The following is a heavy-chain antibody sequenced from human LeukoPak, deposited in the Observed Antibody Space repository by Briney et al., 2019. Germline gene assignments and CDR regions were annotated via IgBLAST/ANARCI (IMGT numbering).Heavy chain of an antibody. D-gene: IGHD6-13*01. CDR2: ISWNSASV. Sequence: GGSLRLSCEVSGFTFDDYGMHCVRQAPGKGLEWVSTISWNSASVGYVDSVKGRFTISRDNAKKTLYLQMNSLRPEDTALYYCAKDYGYSSSWYDYWGQGTLVTVSS. V-gene: IGHV3-9*01. CDR3: AKDYGYSSSWYDY. J-gene: IGHJ4*02. CDR1: GFTFDDYG.